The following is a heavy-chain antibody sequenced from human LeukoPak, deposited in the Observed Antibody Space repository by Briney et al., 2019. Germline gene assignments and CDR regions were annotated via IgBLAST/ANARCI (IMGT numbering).Heavy chain of an antibody. CDR2: INHSGST. V-gene: IGHV4-34*01. Sequence: XYXXWIRQPPGKXLXXXXEINHSGSTNYTPSLKSGVTISIDTAXXQFSLKLSSGTAGDTAVYYCVXXXXXXXXXXXXSAFDIWGQGTMVTVSS. CDR1: XY. J-gene: IGHJ3*02. CDR3: VXXXXXXXXXXXXSAFDI.